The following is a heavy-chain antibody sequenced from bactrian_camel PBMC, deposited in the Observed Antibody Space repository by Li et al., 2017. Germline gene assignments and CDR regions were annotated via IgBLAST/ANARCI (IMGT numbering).Heavy chain of an antibody. CDR3: AADLARYCGAFSGFFARAS. CDR1: GDTYRNRC. J-gene: IGHJ4*01. Sequence: HVQLVESGGGSVLAGGSLRLSCLAIGDTYRNRCMAWFRQAPGKEREGVAAIDTGDGSTYYLNSVEGRFTISHDNAKNTLYLQMNSLKPEDSAMYYCAADLARYCGAFSGFFARASWGQGTQVTVS. D-gene: IGHD2*01. V-gene: IGHV3S54*01. CDR2: IDTGDGST.